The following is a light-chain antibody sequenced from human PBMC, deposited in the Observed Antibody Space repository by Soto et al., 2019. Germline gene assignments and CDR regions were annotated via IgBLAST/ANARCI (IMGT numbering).Light chain of an antibody. Sequence: DIQMTQSPSTLSASGGDRVTITCRASQSISSGLAWYQQKPGKAPKLLIYKASSLESGVPSRFSGSGSGTELTLTISSLQPDDFATYYCQQYNSYSPNTFGQGTKLEIK. CDR3: QQYNSYSPNT. CDR1: QSISSG. V-gene: IGKV1-5*03. CDR2: KAS. J-gene: IGKJ2*01.